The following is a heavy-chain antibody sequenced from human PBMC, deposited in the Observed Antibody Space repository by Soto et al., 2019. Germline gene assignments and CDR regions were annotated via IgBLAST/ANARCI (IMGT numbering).Heavy chain of an antibody. CDR3: ARGLTVTAWGWLDL. D-gene: IGHD2-21*02. Sequence: GSLRLSCSASGFTVSTYTMGWVRLAPGKGLEWISTIRGSGDRTYYADSVKGRFSVSRDNSKGTLSLEMDILSADDSAVYYCARGLTVTAWGWLDLWGQGTLVTVSS. CDR1: GFTVSTYT. CDR2: IRGSGDRT. J-gene: IGHJ5*02. V-gene: IGHV3-23*01.